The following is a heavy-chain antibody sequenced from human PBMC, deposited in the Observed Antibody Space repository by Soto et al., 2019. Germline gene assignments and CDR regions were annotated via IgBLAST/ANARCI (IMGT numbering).Heavy chain of an antibody. CDR3: PDGGVAPAGTTLVIEPRGPHYYYYGMDV. V-gene: IGHV4-30-4*03. CDR2: IYHSCKP. CDR1: GGFISSGDYY. D-gene: IGHD3-9*01. J-gene: IGHJ6*02. Sequence: SEPLSLTCTVSGGFISSGDYYLSFIRHPPAKGLECIGSIYHSCKPYYNPSLKSRVTISADTSKNQFCLKLSSVTSADTALYYCPDGGVAPAGTTLVIEPRGPHYYYYGMDVWGQGTTVTVSS.